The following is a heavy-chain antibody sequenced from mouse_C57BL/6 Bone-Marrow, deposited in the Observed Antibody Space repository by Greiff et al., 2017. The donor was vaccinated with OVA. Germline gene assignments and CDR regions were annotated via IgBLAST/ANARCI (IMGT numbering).Heavy chain of an antibody. J-gene: IGHJ2*01. CDR2: IDPEDGDT. Sequence: VQLQQSGAELVKPGASVKLSCTASGFNFNDYYMHWVKQRTGQGLEWIGMIDPEDGDTKYAHNFKGKGTITADTSANTTYLQLSSLTSEDTAVYYCASYYYGKVYFDYWGQGTTLTVSS. CDR3: ASYYYGKVYFDY. D-gene: IGHD1-1*01. CDR1: GFNFNDYY. V-gene: IGHV14-2*01.